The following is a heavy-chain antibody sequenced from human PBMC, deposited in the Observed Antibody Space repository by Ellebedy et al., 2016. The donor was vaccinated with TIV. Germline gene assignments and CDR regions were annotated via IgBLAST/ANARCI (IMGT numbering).Heavy chain of an antibody. CDR2: IKPDGSGK. J-gene: IGHJ4*02. CDR3: ARAVGGSGAY. D-gene: IGHD3-3*01. CDR1: GSTFSSYW. V-gene: IGHV3-7*01. Sequence: GESLKISXAASGSTFSSYWMHWVRQAPGKGLEWVANIKPDGSGKYYVDSVRGRFTISRDNAKNSLYLQMNSLRAEDTAVYYCARAVGGSGAYWGQGTLVTVSS.